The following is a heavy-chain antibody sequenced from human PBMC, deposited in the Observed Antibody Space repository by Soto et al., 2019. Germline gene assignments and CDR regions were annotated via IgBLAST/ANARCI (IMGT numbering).Heavy chain of an antibody. Sequence: GGSLRLSCAASGFTFSSYAMSWVRQAPGKGLEWVSAISASGGSTYYADSVKGRFTISRDNSKNTLYLQMNSLRAEDTAVYYAGTGDYYYGMDVWGQGTTVTVSS. CDR3: GTGDYYYGMDV. J-gene: IGHJ6*02. D-gene: IGHD6-13*01. CDR2: ISASGGST. V-gene: IGHV3-23*01. CDR1: GFTFSSYA.